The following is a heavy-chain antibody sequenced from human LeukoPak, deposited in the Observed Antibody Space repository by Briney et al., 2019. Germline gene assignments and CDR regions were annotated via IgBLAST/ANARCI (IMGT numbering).Heavy chain of an antibody. J-gene: IGHJ4*02. V-gene: IGHV4-34*01. CDR3: ARDPNGDYD. CDR1: GGSFRGYY. CDR2: IHDSGGT. D-gene: IGHD4-17*01. Sequence: PSETLSLTCAVYGGSFRGYYWSWIRQPPGRGLEWIGEIHDSGGTNYNPSLKSRVTMSVDTSKNQFSLKLSSVTAADTAVYYCARDPNGDYDWGQGTLVTVSS.